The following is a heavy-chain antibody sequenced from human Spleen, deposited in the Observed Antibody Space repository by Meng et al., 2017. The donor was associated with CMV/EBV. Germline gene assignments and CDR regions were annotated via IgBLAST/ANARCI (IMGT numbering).Heavy chain of an antibody. CDR3: ARVYFCTTSSCFRDHAFDI. Sequence: ASVKVSCKASGYTFTSYAMHWVRQAPGQRLEWMGWSNAGNGNTKYSQEFQGRVTITRDTSASTAYMELSSLRSEDTAMYYCARVYFCTTSSCFRDHAFDIWGQGTMVTVSS. J-gene: IGHJ3*02. V-gene: IGHV1-3*02. D-gene: IGHD2/OR15-2a*01. CDR2: SNAGNGNT. CDR1: GYTFTSYA.